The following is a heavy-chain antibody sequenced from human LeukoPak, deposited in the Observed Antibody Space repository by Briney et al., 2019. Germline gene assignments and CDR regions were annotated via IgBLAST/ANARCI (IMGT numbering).Heavy chain of an antibody. J-gene: IGHJ4*02. D-gene: IGHD4-17*01. CDR1: GFTFSSYW. CDR3: ARVSPEGDYDY. Sequence: PGGSLRLSCAASGFTFSSYWMHWVRQAPGKGLVWVSRINSDGSSTSYADSVKGRFTISRDNAKNTLYLKMNSLRAEDTAVYYCARVSPEGDYDYWGQGTLVTVSS. V-gene: IGHV3-74*01. CDR2: INSDGSST.